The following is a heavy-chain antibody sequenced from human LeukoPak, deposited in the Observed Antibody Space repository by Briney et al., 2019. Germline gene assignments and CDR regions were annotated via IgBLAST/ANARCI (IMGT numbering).Heavy chain of an antibody. D-gene: IGHD3-22*01. V-gene: IGHV5-51*01. J-gene: IGHJ4*02. CDR2: IYPGDSDT. CDR3: ASPDYYDSSGYSPGVGY. Sequence: GESLKISCKGSGYSFTSYWIGWVRQMPGKGLEWMDIIYPGDSDTRYSPSFQGQVTISAEKSISIAYLQWSSLKASDTAMYYCASPDYYDSSGYSPGVGYWGQGTLVTVSS. CDR1: GYSFTSYW.